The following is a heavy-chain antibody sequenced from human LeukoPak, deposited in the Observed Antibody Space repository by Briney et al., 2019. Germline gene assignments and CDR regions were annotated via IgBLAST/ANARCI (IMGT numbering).Heavy chain of an antibody. V-gene: IGHV3-53*01. Sequence: GGSLRLSCAASGFTVSSNYMSWVRQAPGKGLEWVSVIYSGGSTYYADSVKGRFTISRDNSKNTLYLQMNSLRGEDTAVYYCARGYSSGWYDWYFDLWGRGTLVTVSS. D-gene: IGHD6-19*01. CDR2: IYSGGST. CDR1: GFTVSSNY. CDR3: ARGYSSGWYDWYFDL. J-gene: IGHJ2*01.